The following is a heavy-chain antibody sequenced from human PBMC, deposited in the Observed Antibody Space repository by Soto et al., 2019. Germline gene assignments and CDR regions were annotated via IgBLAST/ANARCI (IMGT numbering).Heavy chain of an antibody. J-gene: IGHJ5*02. V-gene: IGHV3-13*04. Sequence: EVQVVESGGGLVQPGGSLRPSCAASGFTFSRYDMHWVRQATGRGLEWVSGIGTSGDTYYAGSVKGRFTISRENAKNSVYLQMNSLRAGDTAVYYCARGALGFDPWGQGTLVAVSS. D-gene: IGHD6-6*01. CDR3: ARGALGFDP. CDR2: IGTSGDT. CDR1: GFTFSRYD.